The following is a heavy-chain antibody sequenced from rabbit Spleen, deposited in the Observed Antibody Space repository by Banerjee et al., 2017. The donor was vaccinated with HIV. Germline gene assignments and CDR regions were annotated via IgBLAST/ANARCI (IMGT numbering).Heavy chain of an antibody. CDR1: GVDFSSYYY. CDR2: IDAGSSGTT. CDR3: ARDTGSSFSTYGMDL. V-gene: IGHV1S45*01. Sequence: QQQLEESGGGLVKPGGTLTLTCKASGVDFSSYYYMCWVRQAPGKGLELIACIDAGSSGTTYYASWAKGRFTVSKTSSTTVTLQMTSLTAADTATYFCARDTGSSFSTYGMDLWGPGTLVTVS. J-gene: IGHJ6*01. D-gene: IGHD8-1*01.